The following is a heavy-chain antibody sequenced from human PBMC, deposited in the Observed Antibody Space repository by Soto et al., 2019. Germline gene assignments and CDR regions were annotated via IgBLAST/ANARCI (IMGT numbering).Heavy chain of an antibody. CDR2: ISYDGSNK. Sequence: SLRLSCAASVFTFSSYGMHWVRQAPGKGLEWVAVISYDGSNKYYADSVKGRFTISRDNSKNTLYLQMNSLGAEDTAVYYCAKHKRVVAAATPNWFDPWGQGTLVTVSS. CDR3: AKHKRVVAAATPNWFDP. J-gene: IGHJ5*02. V-gene: IGHV3-30*18. CDR1: VFTFSSYG. D-gene: IGHD2-2*01.